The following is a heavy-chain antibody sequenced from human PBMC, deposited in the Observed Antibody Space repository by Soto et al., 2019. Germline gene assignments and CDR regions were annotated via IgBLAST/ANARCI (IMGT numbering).Heavy chain of an antibody. CDR3: ARALDIVVVPAAPRFDP. CDR2: IYYSGST. J-gene: IGHJ5*02. V-gene: IGHV4-30-4*01. D-gene: IGHD2-2*03. Sequence: SETLSLTCTVSGGSISSGDYYWSWIRQPPGKVLEWIGYIYYSGSTYYNPSLKSRVTISVDTSKNQFSLKLSSVTAADTAVYYCARALDIVVVPAAPRFDPWGQGTLVTVSS. CDR1: GGSISSGDYY.